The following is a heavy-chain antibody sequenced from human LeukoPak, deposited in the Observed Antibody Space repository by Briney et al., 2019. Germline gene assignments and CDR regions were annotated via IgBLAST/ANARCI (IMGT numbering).Heavy chain of an antibody. CDR1: GGSISSSSYY. Sequence: SETLSLTCTVSGGSISSSSYYWGWIRQPPGKGLEWIGSIYYSGSTYYNPSLKSRVTISVDTSKNQFSLKLSSVTAADTAVYYCARGGIAADFQHWGQGTLVTVSS. CDR3: ARGGIAADFQH. D-gene: IGHD6-25*01. J-gene: IGHJ1*01. CDR2: IYYSGST. V-gene: IGHV4-39*07.